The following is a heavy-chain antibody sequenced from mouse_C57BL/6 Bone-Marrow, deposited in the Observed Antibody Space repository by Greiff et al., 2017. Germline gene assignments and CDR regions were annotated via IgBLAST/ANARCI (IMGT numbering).Heavy chain of an antibody. Sequence: EVKLQESGTVLARPGASVKMSCKTSGYTFTSYWMHWVKQRPGQGLEWIGAIYPGNSDTSYNQKFKGKAKLTAVTSASTAYMELSSLTNEDSAVYYCTRKGFITTVVATRGDYWGQGTTLTVSS. J-gene: IGHJ2*01. D-gene: IGHD1-1*01. CDR2: IYPGNSDT. V-gene: IGHV1-5*01. CDR3: TRKGFITTVVATRGDY. CDR1: GYTFTSYW.